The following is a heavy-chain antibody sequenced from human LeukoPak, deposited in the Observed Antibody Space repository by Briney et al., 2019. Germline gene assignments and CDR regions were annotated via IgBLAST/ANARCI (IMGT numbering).Heavy chain of an antibody. CDR1: GFTFSSYW. CDR2: IKQDGSEK. D-gene: IGHD3-9*01. V-gene: IGHV3-7*01. J-gene: IGHJ4*02. Sequence: GGSLRLSCAASGFTFSSYWMSWVRQAPGKGLEWVANIKQDGSEKYYVDSVKGRFTISRDNAKNSLYLQMSSLRAEDTAVYYCARHPRRRYYDILTGQQYYFDYWGQGTLVTVSS. CDR3: ARHPRRRYYDILTGQQYYFDY.